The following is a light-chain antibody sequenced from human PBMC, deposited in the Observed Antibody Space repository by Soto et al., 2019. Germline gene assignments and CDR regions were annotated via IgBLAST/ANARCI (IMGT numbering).Light chain of an antibody. J-gene: IGKJ4*01. CDR2: GAS. Sequence: EIVMAQSPATLPVSPGERATLSCRASQSVSSTLAWYQQKPGQAPWLLIYGASTRATGVPARFSGSGSGTEFTLTISSLQSEDFAVYYCQQYNNWPLTFGGGTKVEI. CDR3: QQYNNWPLT. CDR1: QSVSST. V-gene: IGKV3-15*01.